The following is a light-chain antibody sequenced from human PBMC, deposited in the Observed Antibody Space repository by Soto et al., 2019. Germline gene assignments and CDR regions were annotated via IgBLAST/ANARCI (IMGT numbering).Light chain of an antibody. CDR2: DAS. CDR3: QHYNSYSEA. CDR1: QSISSW. Sequence: DIQMTQSPSTLSASVGDRVTITCRASQSISSWLAWYQQKQGKAPKXLIYDASSLESGVPSRFSGSGSGTEFTITISSLQPDDFATYYCQHYNSYSEAFGQGTKVDIK. J-gene: IGKJ1*01. V-gene: IGKV1-5*01.